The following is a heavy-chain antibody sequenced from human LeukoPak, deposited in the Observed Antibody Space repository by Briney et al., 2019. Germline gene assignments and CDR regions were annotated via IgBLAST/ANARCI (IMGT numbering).Heavy chain of an antibody. CDR2: IYYSGST. CDR1: GGSLSRYY. D-gene: IGHD3-22*01. J-gene: IGHJ3*02. V-gene: IGHV4-59*08. Sequence: PSETLSLTCTLSGGSLSRYYWRCLRQPPGEGLEWLGYIYYSGSTNYNPSLKSRVPISVDTSKNQFSLKLSSVTAADTAVYYCARLPNYYEYKALDSWGQGTMVTVSS. CDR3: ARLPNYYEYKALDS.